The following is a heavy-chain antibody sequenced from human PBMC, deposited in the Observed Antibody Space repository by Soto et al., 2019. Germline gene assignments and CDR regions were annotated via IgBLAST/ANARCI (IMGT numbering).Heavy chain of an antibody. V-gene: IGHV3-74*02. CDR1: GFTFSNYW. J-gene: IGHJ4*02. Sequence: EVQLVESGGGVVQPGGSLRLSCGASGFTFSNYWMHWVRQAPGEGLVWVARINGDGSFTRFADSVKGRFTISRDNAKNTLYLQMISLRVDDTAVYYCARVGGGSGNFDYWGQGTLVTVSS. D-gene: IGHD3-10*01. CDR3: ARVGGGSGNFDY. CDR2: INGDGSFT.